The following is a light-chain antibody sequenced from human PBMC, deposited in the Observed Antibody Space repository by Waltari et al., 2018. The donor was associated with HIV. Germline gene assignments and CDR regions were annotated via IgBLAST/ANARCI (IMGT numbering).Light chain of an antibody. J-gene: IGLJ2*01. CDR2: GNS. CDR1: SSYTRAGHE. CDR3: QSYDSSLSGSRV. Sequence: QSVLTQPPPVSGAPGQRVTISCTGSSSYTRAGHEVTRHQQLPGTAPKLLIYGNSNRPSGVPDRFSGSKSGTSASLAITGLQAEDEADYYCQSYDSSLSGSRVFGGGTKLTVL. V-gene: IGLV1-40*01.